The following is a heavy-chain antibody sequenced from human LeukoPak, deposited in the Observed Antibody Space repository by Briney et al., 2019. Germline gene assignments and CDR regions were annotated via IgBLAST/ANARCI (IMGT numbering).Heavy chain of an antibody. Sequence: SETLSLTCTVSGGSISSYYWSWIRQPPGKGLEWIGYIYYSGSTNYNPSLKSRVTISVDTSKNQFSLKLSSVTAADTAVYYCARTRGYSYDLDYWGQGTLVTVSS. CDR2: IYYSGST. CDR3: ARTRGYSYDLDY. J-gene: IGHJ4*02. CDR1: GGSISSYY. D-gene: IGHD5-18*01. V-gene: IGHV4-59*01.